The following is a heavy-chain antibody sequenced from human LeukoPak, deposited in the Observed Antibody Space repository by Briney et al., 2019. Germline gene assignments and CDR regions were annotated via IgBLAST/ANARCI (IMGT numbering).Heavy chain of an antibody. V-gene: IGHV4-39*02. D-gene: IGHD5-12*01. CDR1: GDSIFSSTYY. CDR3: ARDWGGIVATINAFDC. Sequence: SETLSLTCTVSGDSIFSSTYYWGWIRQPPGKGLEWIGSIFHSGSTYYNPSLKSRVTISVDTSKNQFSLRLWSVTAADTAVYYCARDWGGIVATINAFDCWGQGTLVTVSS. J-gene: IGHJ4*02. CDR2: IFHSGST.